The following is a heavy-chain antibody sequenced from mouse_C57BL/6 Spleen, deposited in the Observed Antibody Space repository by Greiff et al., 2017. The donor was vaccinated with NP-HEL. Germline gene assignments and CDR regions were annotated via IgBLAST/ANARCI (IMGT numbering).Heavy chain of an antibody. CDR3: ARRDGSSYFDY. D-gene: IGHD1-1*01. CDR1: GYTFTSYG. CDR2: IYPRSGNT. V-gene: IGHV1-81*01. J-gene: IGHJ2*01. Sequence: VQVVESGAELARPGASVKLSCKASGYTFTSYGISWVKQRTGQGLEWIGEIYPRSGNTYYNEKFKGKATLTADKSSSTAYMELRSLTSEDSAVYFCARRDGSSYFDYWGQGTTLTVSS.